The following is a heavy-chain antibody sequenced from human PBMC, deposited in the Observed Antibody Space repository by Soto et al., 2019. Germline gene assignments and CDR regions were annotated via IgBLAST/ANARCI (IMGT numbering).Heavy chain of an antibody. CDR2: IDPDSGVT. CDR1: GYTFTAFY. D-gene: IGHD5-18*01. CDR3: AKNLIVTLPDGFDM. Sequence: QVQLVQSGAEVKKPGASVKVSCKASGYTFTAFYMHWVRQAPGQGLEWMGWIDPDSGVTNYAQKFQGRVTMTRDTSMSTAYMELSRLSSDDTAVYYCAKNLIVTLPDGFDMWGQGTMLTVSS. V-gene: IGHV1-2*02. J-gene: IGHJ3*02.